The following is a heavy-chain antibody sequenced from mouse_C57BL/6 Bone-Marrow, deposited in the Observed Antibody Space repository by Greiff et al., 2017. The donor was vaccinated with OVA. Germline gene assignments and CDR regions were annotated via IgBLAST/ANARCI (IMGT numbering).Heavy chain of an antibody. CDR1: GYTFTSYW. CDR2: IDPSDSYT. D-gene: IGHD1-1*01. CDR3: ARDGSSSAWFAY. V-gene: IGHV1-59*01. Sequence: QVHVKQPGAELVRPGTSVKLSCKASGYTFTSYWMHWVKQRPGQGLEWIGVIDPSDSYTNYNQKFKGKATLTVDTSSSTAYMQLSSLTSEDSAVYYCARDGSSSAWFAYWGQGTLVTVSA. J-gene: IGHJ3*01.